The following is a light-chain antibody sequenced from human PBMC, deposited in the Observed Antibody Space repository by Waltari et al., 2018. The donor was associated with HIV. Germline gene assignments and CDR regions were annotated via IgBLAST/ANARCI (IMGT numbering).Light chain of an antibody. CDR2: ASS. J-gene: IGKJ2*01. CDR3: QQSDDTPYT. CDR1: QSVDVY. Sequence: DIQMTQSPSSLSASVGDTVTITCRASQSVDVYVNWYQHKPGKAPKLLIFASSSLQSGVPSRLSDSRSGTDFSLTITGLQPEDFATYFCQQSDDTPYTFGQGTKLEIK. V-gene: IGKV1-39*01.